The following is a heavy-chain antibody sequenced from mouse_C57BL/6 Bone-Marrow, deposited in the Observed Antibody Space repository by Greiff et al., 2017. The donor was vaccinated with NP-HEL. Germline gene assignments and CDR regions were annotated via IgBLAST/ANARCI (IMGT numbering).Heavy chain of an antibody. Sequence: QVQLQQSGAELARPGASVKLSCKASGYTFTSSGISWVKQRTGQGLEWIGEIYPRSGNTYYNEKFKGKATLTADKSSSTAYMELRSLTSEDSAVYFCAEGIYYYTYRCFDVWGTGTTVTVSA. CDR1: GYTFTSSG. CDR2: IYPRSGNT. CDR3: AEGIYYYTYRCFDV. D-gene: IGHD1-1*01. V-gene: IGHV1-81*01. J-gene: IGHJ1*03.